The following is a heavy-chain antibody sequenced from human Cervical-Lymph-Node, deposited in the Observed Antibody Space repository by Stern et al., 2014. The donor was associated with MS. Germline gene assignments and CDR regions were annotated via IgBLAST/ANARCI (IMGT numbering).Heavy chain of an antibody. CDR1: GGTFSSHA. V-gene: IGHV1-69*01. J-gene: IGHJ6*02. D-gene: IGHD2-21*02. Sequence: VHLVESGAEVMKPGSSVKVSCKASGGTFSSHAINWVRQAPGQGLEWVGGIIPIFDTPNYARKFQGRVTITADESTNTAHLELSSLRSDDTAVYYCATPAAVTVGSMDVWGHGTTVIVSS. CDR2: IIPIFDTP. CDR3: ATPAAVTVGSMDV.